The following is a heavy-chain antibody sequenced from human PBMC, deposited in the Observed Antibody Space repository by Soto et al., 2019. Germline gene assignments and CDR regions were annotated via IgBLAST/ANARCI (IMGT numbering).Heavy chain of an antibody. J-gene: IGHJ4*03. V-gene: IGHV4-30-2*01. CDR1: GGSISSGGYS. Sequence: QLQLQESGSGLVKPSQTLSLTCAVSGGSISSGGYSWSWIRQPPGKGLEWIGYIYHSGSTYYNPVLXGXVXLXXDRAQNPFPLKASSGAAADTAVYCCASGEQVGRDLWGQGTLVTVSS. CDR3: ASGEQVGRDL. CDR2: IYHSGST. D-gene: IGHD3-10*01.